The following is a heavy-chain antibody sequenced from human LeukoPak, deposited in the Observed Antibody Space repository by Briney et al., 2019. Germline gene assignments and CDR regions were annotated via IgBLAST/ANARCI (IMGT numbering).Heavy chain of an antibody. V-gene: IGHV3-48*04. CDR2: ISDISERSSTI. J-gene: IGHJ6*03. CDR3: ARVRGPRLKPCYMDV. D-gene: IGHD3-10*01. Sequence: GESLRLSCAASGFTFTEYSIIWVRQAPGKGLEWVSFISDISERSSTIHYADSVKGRFTISRDNAERSVYLQMNSLRADDTAVYYCARVRGPRLKPCYMDVWGTGTTVTVSS. CDR1: GFTFTEYS.